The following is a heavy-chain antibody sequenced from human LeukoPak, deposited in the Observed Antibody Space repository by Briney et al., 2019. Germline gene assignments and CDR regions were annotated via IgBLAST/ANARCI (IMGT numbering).Heavy chain of an antibody. CDR2: ISGSGGIT. J-gene: IGHJ4*02. CDR3: ARDLYRIVVVPHYFDY. Sequence: PGGSLRLSCAASGFTFSSYAMSWVRQAPGKGLEWVSAISGSGGITSYADSVKGRFTISRDNSKNTLYLQMNSLRAEDTAVYYCARDLYRIVVVPHYFDYWGQGTLVTVSS. D-gene: IGHD3-22*01. V-gene: IGHV3-23*01. CDR1: GFTFSSYA.